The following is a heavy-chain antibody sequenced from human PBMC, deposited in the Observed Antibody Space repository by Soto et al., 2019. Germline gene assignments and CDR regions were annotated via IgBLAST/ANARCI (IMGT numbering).Heavy chain of an antibody. Sequence: PSETLSLTCTVSGGSFSSGSYYWTWIRQPPGKGLEWLGYIYYSGTTNYNPPLKSRITISVDTSGNQFSLKLSSVTAADTAVYFCARTSCTTTACQAHGIDVWGQGTTVTVSS. CDR2: IYYSGTT. CDR3: ARTSCTTTACQAHGIDV. CDR1: GGSFSSGSYY. V-gene: IGHV4-61*01. J-gene: IGHJ6*02. D-gene: IGHD4-4*01.